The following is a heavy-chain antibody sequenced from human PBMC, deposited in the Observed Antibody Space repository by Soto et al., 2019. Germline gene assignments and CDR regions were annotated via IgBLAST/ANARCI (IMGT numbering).Heavy chain of an antibody. CDR2: INHSGRT. J-gene: IGHJ5*02. CDR3: ARAGPSSVVRGVIRNLDP. CDR1: GGSFSGYY. V-gene: IGHV4-34*01. D-gene: IGHD3-10*01. Sequence: LRETLSLTCAVYGGSFSGYYWSWIRQPPGKGLEWIGEINHSGRTNYNPSLKSRVTISVDTSKNQFSLKLSSVTAADTAVYYCARAGPSSVVRGVIRNLDPWGQGTLGTVSS.